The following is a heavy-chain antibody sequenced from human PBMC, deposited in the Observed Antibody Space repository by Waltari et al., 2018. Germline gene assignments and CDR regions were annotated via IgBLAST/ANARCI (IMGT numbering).Heavy chain of an antibody. CDR2: IYHSGST. Sequence: QVQLQESGPGLVKPSETLSLTCAVSGYSISSGYYWGWIRQPPGKGLEWIGSIYHSGSTYYTPSLKSRVTISVDTSKNQFSLKLSSVTAADTAVYYCARHFGYSSSWYTIDYWGQGTLVTVSS. J-gene: IGHJ4*02. D-gene: IGHD6-13*01. CDR3: ARHFGYSSSWYTIDY. CDR1: GYSISSGYY. V-gene: IGHV4-38-2*01.